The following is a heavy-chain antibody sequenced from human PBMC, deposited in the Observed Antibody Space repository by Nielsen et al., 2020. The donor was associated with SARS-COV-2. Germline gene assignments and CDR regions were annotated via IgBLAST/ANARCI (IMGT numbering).Heavy chain of an antibody. Sequence: WIRQPPGKGLEWIGRIFHSGSAYYNPSLESRVSISIDTSKNQISLKVKSVTAADTAVYYCARVYGDCSGDYYDSSGYCDPSAFDYWGQGTLVTVSS. J-gene: IGHJ4*02. D-gene: IGHD3-22*01. V-gene: IGHV4-38-2*02. CDR2: IFHSGSA. CDR3: ARVYGDCSGDYYDSSGYCDPSAFDY.